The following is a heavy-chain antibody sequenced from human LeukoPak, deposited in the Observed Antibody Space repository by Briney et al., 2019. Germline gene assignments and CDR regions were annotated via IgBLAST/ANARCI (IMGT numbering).Heavy chain of an antibody. CDR1: GYRFPTYW. D-gene: IGHD2-2*03. Sequence: GASLQISCQGSGYRFPTYWIAWVRQMTGKGLEWMGIIYPDDSNIRYSTSFQGQVTISADKSITTAYLQWSSLKASDTAMYYCARPPSRGYSSSFEYWRQGTLVTVSA. CDR2: IYPDDSNI. V-gene: IGHV5-51*01. J-gene: IGHJ4*02. CDR3: ARPPSRGYSSSFEY.